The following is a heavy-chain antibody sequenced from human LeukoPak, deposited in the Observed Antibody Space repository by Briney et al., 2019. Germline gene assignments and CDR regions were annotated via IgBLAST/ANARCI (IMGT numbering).Heavy chain of an antibody. CDR2: ISSSGSTI. CDR3: AKERMRYYDSSGYLDY. Sequence: PGGSLRLSCAASGFTFSSYEMNWVRQAPGKGLEWVSYISSSGSTIYYADSVKGRFTISRDNDKNSLYLQMNSLRAEDTAVYYCAKERMRYYDSSGYLDYWGQGTLVTVSS. CDR1: GFTFSSYE. V-gene: IGHV3-48*03. D-gene: IGHD3-22*01. J-gene: IGHJ4*02.